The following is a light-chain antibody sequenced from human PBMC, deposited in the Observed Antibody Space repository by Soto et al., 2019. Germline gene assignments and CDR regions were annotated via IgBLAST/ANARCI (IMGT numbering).Light chain of an antibody. CDR1: QSISSW. Sequence: DIQMTQSPSTLSASVGDRVTITCRASQSISSWLAWYQQNPGKAPKLLIYSASSLQSGVPSRFSGSGSGTDFTLTISSLQPEDFATYYCQQTSSTPLTFGGGTKVDIK. J-gene: IGKJ4*01. V-gene: IGKV1-39*01. CDR2: SAS. CDR3: QQTSSTPLT.